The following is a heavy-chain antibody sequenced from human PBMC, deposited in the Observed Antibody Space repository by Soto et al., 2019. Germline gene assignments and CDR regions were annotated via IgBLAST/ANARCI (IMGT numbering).Heavy chain of an antibody. Sequence: SETLSLTCTVSGGSLSSHYWSWDRQPPGRGLEWIGFIYYTGSTRYNPSLKSRVTISVDTSKNQFSLKLSSVTAADTAVYYCARAYWSGGSCWAWSNWFDPWGQGTLVTVSS. D-gene: IGHD2-15*01. V-gene: IGHV4-59*08. CDR1: GGSLSSHY. J-gene: IGHJ5*02. CDR2: IYYTGST. CDR3: ARAYWSGGSCWAWSNWFDP.